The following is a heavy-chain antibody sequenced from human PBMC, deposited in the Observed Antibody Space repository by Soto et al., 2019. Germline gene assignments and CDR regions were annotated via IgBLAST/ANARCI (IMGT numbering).Heavy chain of an antibody. J-gene: IGHJ4*02. Sequence: PSETLSLTCAVSGGSISSGGYSWSWIRQPPGKGLEWIGSIYYSGSTYYNPSLKSRVTISVDTSKNQFSLKLSSVTAADTAVYYCAIWGEGPYYYDSSGYSYYFDYWGQGTLVTVSS. CDR3: AIWGEGPYYYDSSGYSYYFDY. CDR1: GGSISSGGYS. D-gene: IGHD3-22*01. V-gene: IGHV4-30-2*03. CDR2: IYYSGST.